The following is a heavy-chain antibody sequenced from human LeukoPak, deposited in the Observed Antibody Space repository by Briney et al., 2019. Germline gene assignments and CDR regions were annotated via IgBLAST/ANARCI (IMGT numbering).Heavy chain of an antibody. CDR3: ARGDHFDDSIEFYY. CDR2: ISSSSSYI. D-gene: IGHD3-22*01. Sequence: GGSLRLSCAASGVTFSSYNVNWVRQAPGKGLEWVSSISSSSSYIYYADSVKGRFTISRDTAKNTLYLQMNSLRAEDTAVYYCARGDHFDDSIEFYYWGQGTLVTVSS. CDR1: GVTFSSYN. V-gene: IGHV3-21*01. J-gene: IGHJ4*02.